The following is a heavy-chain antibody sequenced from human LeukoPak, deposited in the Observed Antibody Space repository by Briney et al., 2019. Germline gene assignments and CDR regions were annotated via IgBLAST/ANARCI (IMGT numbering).Heavy chain of an antibody. J-gene: IGHJ4*02. Sequence: GGSLRLSCAASGFTFSSHTMNWVRQAPVKGLEWVSSISGSSNYTYYADSVKGRFTISRDNAKDSLYLQMNSLRVEDTAVYYCARDYGPTDYWGQGTLVTVSS. D-gene: IGHD3-10*01. CDR1: GFTFSSHT. CDR3: ARDYGPTDY. V-gene: IGHV3-21*01. CDR2: ISGSSNYT.